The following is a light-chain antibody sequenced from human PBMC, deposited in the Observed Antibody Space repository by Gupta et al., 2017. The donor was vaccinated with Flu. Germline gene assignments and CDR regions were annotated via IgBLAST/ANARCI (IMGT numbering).Light chain of an antibody. J-gene: IGLJ2*01. CDR3: SSYAGSSNLV. Sequence: QSALTQPPSSSGSPGQSVTISCTGFSSDVGTYNFVCWYQHPPGKAPRLLISEVSKRPSGAPGCFSGSKSGNTASLTVSALQAEDEADYYCSSYAGSSNLVFGGGTRVTVL. CDR2: EVS. CDR1: SSDVGTYNF. V-gene: IGLV2-8*01.